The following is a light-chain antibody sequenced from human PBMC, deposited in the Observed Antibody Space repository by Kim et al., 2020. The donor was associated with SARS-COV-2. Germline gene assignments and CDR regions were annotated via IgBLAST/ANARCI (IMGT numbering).Light chain of an antibody. CDR1: QSVSSY. Sequence: EIVLTQSPATLPLSPGERATLSCRASQSVSSYLAWYQQKPGQAPRLLIYDASHRATGIPARFSGSGSGTDFTLTISSLEPEDFAVYYWQQRSNWPPYTFGQGTKLEI. CDR3: QQRSNWPPYT. CDR2: DAS. V-gene: IGKV3-11*01. J-gene: IGKJ2*01.